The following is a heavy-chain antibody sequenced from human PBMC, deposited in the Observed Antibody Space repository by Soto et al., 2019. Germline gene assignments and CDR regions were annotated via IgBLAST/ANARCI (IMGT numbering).Heavy chain of an antibody. J-gene: IGHJ4*02. D-gene: IGHD3-10*01. CDR2: INLDGSDK. CDR3: ARGFYGNSFDY. Sequence: ILSCAASGFIFTAYWMSWFRQAPGKGLEWVAKINLDGSDKYRVDSPKGRFTISRDNAKNSLYLQMNSLRAEDTAVYYCARGFYGNSFDYWGQGTLVTVSS. CDR1: GFIFTAYW. V-gene: IGHV3-7*03.